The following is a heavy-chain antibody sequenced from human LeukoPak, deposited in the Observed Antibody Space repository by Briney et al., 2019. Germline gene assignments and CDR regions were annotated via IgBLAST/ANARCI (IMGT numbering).Heavy chain of an antibody. D-gene: IGHD6-13*01. J-gene: IGHJ4*02. CDR2: ISSSSSYI. Sequence: GGSLRLSCAASGFTFSSYSMNWVRQAPGEGLEWVSSISSSSSYIYYADSVKGRFTISRDNAKNSLYLQMNSLRAEDTAVYYCARGVLTAAADFDYWGQGTLVTVSS. CDR3: ARGVLTAAADFDY. V-gene: IGHV3-21*01. CDR1: GFTFSSYS.